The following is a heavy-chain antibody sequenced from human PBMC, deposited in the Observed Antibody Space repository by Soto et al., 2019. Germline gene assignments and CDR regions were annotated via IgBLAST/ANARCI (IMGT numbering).Heavy chain of an antibody. CDR1: GGTFSSYA. J-gene: IGHJ4*02. CDR3: ATNRPIAARPIGFVY. V-gene: IGHV1-69*01. D-gene: IGHD6-6*01. Sequence: QVQLVQSGAEVKKPGSSVKVSCKASGGTFSSYAISWVRQAPGQGLEWMGGIIPIFGTANYAQKFQGRVTITADEATSTAYMELSSLRSEDTAVYYCATNRPIAARPIGFVYWGQGTLVTVSS. CDR2: IIPIFGTA.